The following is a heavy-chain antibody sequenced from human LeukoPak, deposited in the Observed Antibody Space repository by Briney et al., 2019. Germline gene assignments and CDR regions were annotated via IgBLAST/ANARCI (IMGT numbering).Heavy chain of an antibody. CDR3: ARTSSGWGFEF. CDR1: GFTLKTYW. CDR2: MKYDGSEL. D-gene: IGHD6-19*01. V-gene: IGHV3-7*05. J-gene: IGHJ4*02. Sequence: PGGSLRLSCAASGFTLKTYWMKWVRQPPGKGLQWVATMKYDGSELFYVDSVKGRFTISRDNTKTSLYLQINSLRAEDTALYYCARTSSGWGFEFWGQGPLVTVSS.